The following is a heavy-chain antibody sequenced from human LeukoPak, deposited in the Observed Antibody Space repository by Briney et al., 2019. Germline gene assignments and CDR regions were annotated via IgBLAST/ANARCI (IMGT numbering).Heavy chain of an antibody. D-gene: IGHD1-26*01. J-gene: IGHJ4*02. CDR1: GYSISSGYY. CDR3: ASSVVGATTAGYFDY. CDR2: IYHSGST. Sequence: PSETLSLTCTVSGYSISSGYYWGWIRQPPGKGLEWIGSIYHSGSTNYNPSLKSRVTMSVDTSKNQFSLKLSSVTAADTAVYYCASSVVGATTAGYFDYWGQGTLVTVSS. V-gene: IGHV4-38-2*02.